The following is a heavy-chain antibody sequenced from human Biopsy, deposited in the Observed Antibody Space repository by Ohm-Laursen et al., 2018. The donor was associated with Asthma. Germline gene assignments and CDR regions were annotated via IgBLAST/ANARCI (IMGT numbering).Heavy chain of an antibody. J-gene: IGHJ6*02. CDR3: ARAVDYSHYYGVDV. CDR1: GYTFNSAV. V-gene: IGHV1-18*01. Sequence: ASVKVSCKTSGYTFNSAVITWVRQAPGQGLEWMGWISVYNGNTKVAQKLQDRVTMITDTSTSTAYMELRSLRSDDTAVYFCARAVDYSHYYGVDVWGQGTTVTVS. D-gene: IGHD3-10*01. CDR2: ISVYNGNT.